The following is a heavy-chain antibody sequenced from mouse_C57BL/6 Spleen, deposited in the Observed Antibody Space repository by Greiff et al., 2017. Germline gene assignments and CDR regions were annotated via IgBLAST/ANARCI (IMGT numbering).Heavy chain of an antibody. D-gene: IGHD2-4*01. Sequence: EVKLVESGAGLVKPGGSLKLSCAASGFTFSSYAMSWVRQTPEKRLEWVAYISRGGDYIYYADTVKGRFTISRDNARNTLYLQMSSLKSEDTAMYYCTREGDYDFDYWGQGTTLTVSS. J-gene: IGHJ2*01. CDR2: ISRGGDYI. V-gene: IGHV5-9-1*02. CDR3: TREGDYDFDY. CDR1: GFTFSSYA.